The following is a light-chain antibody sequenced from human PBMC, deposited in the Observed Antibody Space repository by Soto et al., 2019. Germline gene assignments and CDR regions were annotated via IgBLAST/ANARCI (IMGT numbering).Light chain of an antibody. J-gene: IGKJ1*01. CDR1: QRISSY. V-gene: IGKV1-39*01. CDR2: AAS. CDR3: QQSSNTPPWT. Sequence: DIQMTQSPSSLSASVGDRVTITCRASQRISSYLNWYQQKPGKAPKLLIYAASSLQGGVPSRFSGSGSGTDFTLTISSLQPEDFATYYCQQSSNTPPWTFGQGTKVEIK.